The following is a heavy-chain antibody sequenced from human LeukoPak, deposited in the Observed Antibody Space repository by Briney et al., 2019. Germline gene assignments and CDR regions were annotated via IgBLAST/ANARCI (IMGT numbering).Heavy chain of an antibody. CDR3: AKATLMRYYDFWSGYVYYYGMDV. D-gene: IGHD3-3*01. CDR2: ISYDGSNK. J-gene: IGHJ6*02. CDR1: GFTFSSYG. Sequence: GGSLRLSCAASGFTFSSYGMHWVRQAPGKGPEWVAVISYDGSNKYYADSVKGRFTISRDNSKNTLYLQMNSLRAEDTAVYYCAKATLMRYYDFWSGYVYYYGMDVWGQGTTVTVSS. V-gene: IGHV3-30*18.